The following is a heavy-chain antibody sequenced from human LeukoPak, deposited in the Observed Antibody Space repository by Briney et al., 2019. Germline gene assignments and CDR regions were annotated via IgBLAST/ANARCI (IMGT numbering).Heavy chain of an antibody. CDR3: ARGAYYYGSGSYSFQIDN. CDR2: ITRSSSNI. D-gene: IGHD3-10*01. V-gene: IGHV3-21*01. CDR1: GFTFSSYN. J-gene: IGHJ4*02. Sequence: PGGSLGLSCAASGFTFSSYNMNWVRQAPWKGLEWVSSITRSSSNIYYADSVKGRFTISRDNAQNSLYLQMNSLRAEDTAVYYCARGAYYYGSGSYSFQIDNWGQGTLVTVSS.